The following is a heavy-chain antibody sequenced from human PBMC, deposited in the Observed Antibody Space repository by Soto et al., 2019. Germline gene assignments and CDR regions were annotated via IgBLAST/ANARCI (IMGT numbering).Heavy chain of an antibody. D-gene: IGHD2-2*02. CDR1: GGTFIKYA. Sequence: SVKVSCKTSGGTFIKYAISWVRQAPGQGLEWMGGIIPLFGSPNYARNVEGRITIVADGSTRTAYMELSSLKSDDTGIYFCARGTRDCTATSCYTPQGSFRFDLDIWGPGTAVTVSS. CDR2: IIPLFGSP. V-gene: IGHV1-69*13. J-gene: IGHJ6*02. CDR3: ARGTRDCTATSCYTPQGSFRFDLDI.